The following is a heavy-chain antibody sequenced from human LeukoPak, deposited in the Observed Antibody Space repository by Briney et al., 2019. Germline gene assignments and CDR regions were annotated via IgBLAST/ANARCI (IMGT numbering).Heavy chain of an antibody. D-gene: IGHD3-9*01. CDR2: INYGGHT. V-gene: IGHV4-39*07. Sequence: SETLSLTCTVPGGSMRSNSFYWGWIRQSPGKGLEWIANINYGGHTYYNPSVKSRVTLSVDVSKNRFSLNLTSVTAADTALYFCARTHFDSLGWFDPWGQGIQVIVSS. J-gene: IGHJ5*02. CDR3: ARTHFDSLGWFDP. CDR1: GGSMRSNSFY.